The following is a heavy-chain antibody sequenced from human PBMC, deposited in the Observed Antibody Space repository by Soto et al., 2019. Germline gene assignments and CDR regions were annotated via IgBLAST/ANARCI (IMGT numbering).Heavy chain of an antibody. D-gene: IGHD1-26*01. J-gene: IGHJ4*02. CDR3: ARDQYAVGGDF. CDR1: GYTFTDYG. Sequence: QVQMVQSGVEVKKPGASVKVSCKASGYTFTDYGVSWVRQAPGQGLEWMGWINTYNGQTNYAQKVQGRVTMTTDTSTATAYMELRSRNSDDTAVYYCARDQYAVGGDFWGLGTLVTVSS. V-gene: IGHV1-18*01. CDR2: INTYNGQT.